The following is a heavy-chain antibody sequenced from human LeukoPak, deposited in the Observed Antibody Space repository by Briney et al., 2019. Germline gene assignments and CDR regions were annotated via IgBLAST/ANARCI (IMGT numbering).Heavy chain of an antibody. CDR1: GFTFSRTA. Sequence: GGSLRLSCAASGFTFSRTAMTWVRQAPGKGLEWVATIGGSGVGTYYADSVKGRFNISRDNSKNTLYLQMNSLRTEDTAMYYCTKDSNYSHSGSFFIPFDFWGQGTLVTVSS. V-gene: IGHV3-23*01. CDR3: TKDSNYSHSGSFFIPFDF. D-gene: IGHD2-15*01. J-gene: IGHJ4*02. CDR2: IGGSGVGT.